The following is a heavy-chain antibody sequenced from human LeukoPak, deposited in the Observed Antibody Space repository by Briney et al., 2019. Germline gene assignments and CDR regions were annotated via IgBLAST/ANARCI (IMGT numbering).Heavy chain of an antibody. CDR1: GFSFSGYG. CDR3: ARDFDARMDV. V-gene: IGHV3-30*02. Sequence: GGSLRLSCAASGFSFSGYGMHWVRQGPGKGLEWVAFIRSDGSNKYYADSVKGRFTVSRDNSKKTLYLQMNSLRAEDTAVYYCARDFDARMDVWGKGTTVTVSS. J-gene: IGHJ6*04. CDR2: IRSDGSNK.